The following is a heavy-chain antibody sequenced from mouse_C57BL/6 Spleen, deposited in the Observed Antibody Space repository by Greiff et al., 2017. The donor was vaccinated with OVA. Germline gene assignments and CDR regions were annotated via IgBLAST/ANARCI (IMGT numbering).Heavy chain of an antibody. J-gene: IGHJ2*01. CDR2: IYPGDGDT. Sequence: VQLQQSGPELVKPGASVKISCKASGYAFSSSWMNWVKQRPGKGLEWIGRIYPGDGDTNYNGKFKGKATLTAYKSSSTAYMQLSSLTSEDSAVYFCARYYGSLYYFDCWGQGTTLTVSS. CDR3: ARYYGSLYYFDC. V-gene: IGHV1-82*01. CDR1: GYAFSSSW. D-gene: IGHD1-1*01.